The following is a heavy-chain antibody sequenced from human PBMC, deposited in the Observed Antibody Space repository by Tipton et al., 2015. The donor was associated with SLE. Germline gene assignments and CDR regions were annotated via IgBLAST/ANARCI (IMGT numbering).Heavy chain of an antibody. D-gene: IGHD3-16*01. V-gene: IGHV4-4*07. CDR3: ARGGGGYYDY. CDR1: GGSISGFY. J-gene: IGHJ4*02. Sequence: TLSLTCTVSGGSISGFYWGWIRQPAGKGLEWIGRIYSSGSTIYNPSLKSRLTLSLDTSENQFSLRVRSVTAADTAVYYCARGGGGYYDYWGQGTLVTVSS. CDR2: IYSSGST.